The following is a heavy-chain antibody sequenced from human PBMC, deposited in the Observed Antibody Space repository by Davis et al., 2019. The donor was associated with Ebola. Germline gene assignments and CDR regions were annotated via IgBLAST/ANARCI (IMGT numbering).Heavy chain of an antibody. J-gene: IGHJ3*02. D-gene: IGHD3-3*01. V-gene: IGHV4-39*01. CDR2: IYYSGST. Sequence: MPSETLSLTCTVSGGSISSSSYYWGWIRQPPGKGLEWIGSIYYSGSTYYNPSLKSRVTISVDTSKNQFSLKLSSVTAADTAVYYYARRTIFSTFDIWGQGTMVTVSS. CDR1: GGSISSSSYY. CDR3: ARRTIFSTFDI.